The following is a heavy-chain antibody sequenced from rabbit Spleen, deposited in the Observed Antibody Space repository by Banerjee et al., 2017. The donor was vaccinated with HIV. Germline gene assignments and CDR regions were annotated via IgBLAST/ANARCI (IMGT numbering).Heavy chain of an antibody. D-gene: IGHD4-1*01. CDR3: ARDGSGWGANFNL. CDR2: IDIGSSGFT. J-gene: IGHJ4*01. V-gene: IGHV1S45*01. CDR1: GLDFSGDSY. Sequence: QEQLVESGGGLVKPEGSLTLTCKASGLDFSGDSYDSYICWVRQAPGKGLEWIACIDIGSSGFTYFASWAKGRFAVSKTSPTTVTLQMTSLTAADMATYFCARDGSGWGANFNLWGPGTLVTVS.